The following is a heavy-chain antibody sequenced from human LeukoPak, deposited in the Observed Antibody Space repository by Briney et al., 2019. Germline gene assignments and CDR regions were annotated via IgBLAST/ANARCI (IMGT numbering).Heavy chain of an antibody. V-gene: IGHV4-59*01. CDR2: IYYSGST. CDR3: ARGISIAAAGKGGVFDY. Sequence: SETLSLTCTVSGGSISSYYWSWIRQPPGKGLEWIGYIYYSGSTNYNPSLKSRVTISVDTSKNQFSLKLSSVTAADTAVYYCARGISIAAAGKGGVFDYWGQGTLVTVSS. D-gene: IGHD6-13*01. CDR1: GGSISSYY. J-gene: IGHJ4*02.